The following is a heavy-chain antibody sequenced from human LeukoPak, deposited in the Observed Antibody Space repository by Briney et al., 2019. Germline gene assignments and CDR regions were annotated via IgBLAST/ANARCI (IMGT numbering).Heavy chain of an antibody. CDR1: GGSISSYY. J-gene: IGHJ3*02. CDR2: IYYSGST. D-gene: IGHD5-12*01. Sequence: SETLSLTCTVSGGSISSYYWSWIRQPPGKGLEWIGYIYYSGSTNYNPSLKSRVTISVDTSKNQFSLKLSSVTAADTAVYYCARVTWLQVFDIWGKGTMVTVSS. V-gene: IGHV4-59*01. CDR3: ARVTWLQVFDI.